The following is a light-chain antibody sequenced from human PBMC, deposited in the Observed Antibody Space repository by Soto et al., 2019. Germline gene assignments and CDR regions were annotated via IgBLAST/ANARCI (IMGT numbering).Light chain of an antibody. Sequence: EIVLTQSPGTLSLSPGERATLSCRASQSVSSSYLAWYQQKPGQAPRLLICGASSRATGIPDRFGGSGSGTDFTLTISRLEPEDFAVYYCHQYDSSPLTFGGGTKVEIK. V-gene: IGKV3-20*01. CDR2: GAS. CDR1: QSVSSSY. J-gene: IGKJ4*01. CDR3: HQYDSSPLT.